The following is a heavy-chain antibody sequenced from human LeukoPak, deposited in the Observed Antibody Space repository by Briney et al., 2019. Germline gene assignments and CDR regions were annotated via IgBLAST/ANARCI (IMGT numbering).Heavy chain of an antibody. CDR3: ARHQALEYKTSSSWFDP. CDR2: IYPGDSDT. V-gene: IGHV5-51*01. Sequence: GESLKISCKGSGYSFTTYWIGWVRQMPGKGLEWMGTIYPGDSDTRYSPSFQGQVTISADKSIRTAYLQWSGLKASDTAMYYCARHQALEYKTSSSWFDPWGQGTLVTVSS. J-gene: IGHJ5*02. CDR1: GYSFTTYW. D-gene: IGHD2/OR15-2a*01.